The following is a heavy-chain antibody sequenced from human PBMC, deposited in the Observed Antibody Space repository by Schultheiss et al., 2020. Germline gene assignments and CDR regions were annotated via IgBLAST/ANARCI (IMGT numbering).Heavy chain of an antibody. J-gene: IGHJ4*02. Sequence: SETLSHTCTVSGGSISSYYWSWIRQPPGKGLEWIGYIYYSGSTNYNPSLKSRVTISVDTSKNQFSLKLSSVTAADTAVYYCARAKKDYRVIFGVVMYPIDSWGQGGLVTVSS. CDR3: ARAKKDYRVIFGVVMYPIDS. D-gene: IGHD3-3*01. CDR1: GGSISSYY. V-gene: IGHV4-59*01. CDR2: IYYSGST.